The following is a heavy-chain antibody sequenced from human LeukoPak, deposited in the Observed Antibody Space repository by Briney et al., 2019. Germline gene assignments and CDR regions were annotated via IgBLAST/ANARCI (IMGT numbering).Heavy chain of an antibody. Sequence: PSETLSLTCAVYGGSFSGHYWSRIRHPPGKGLEWIGEIHHSGSTNYNPSLKSRVTISVDTSKNQFSLKLSSVIAADTAVYYCARTTEGYCSSASCFGFSYSYYMDVWGKGTTVTISS. V-gene: IGHV4-34*01. CDR3: ARTTEGYCSSASCFGFSYSYYMDV. J-gene: IGHJ6*03. D-gene: IGHD2-2*01. CDR1: GGSFSGHY. CDR2: IHHSGST.